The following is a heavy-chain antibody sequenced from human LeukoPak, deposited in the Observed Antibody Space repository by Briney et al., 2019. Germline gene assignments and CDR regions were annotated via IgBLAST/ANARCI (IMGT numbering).Heavy chain of an antibody. V-gene: IGHV3-33*08. CDR3: ARDTSSRGYTPDY. CDR2: IWYDGSNK. Sequence: QAGGSLRLSCAVSGFTFSSYGMHWVRQAPGKGLEWVAVIWYDGSNKYYAESVKGRFTSSRDNSKNTLYLQMNSLRAEDTAVYYCARDTSSRGYTPDYWGQGTLVTVSS. J-gene: IGHJ4*02. CDR1: GFTFSSYG. D-gene: IGHD2-2*02.